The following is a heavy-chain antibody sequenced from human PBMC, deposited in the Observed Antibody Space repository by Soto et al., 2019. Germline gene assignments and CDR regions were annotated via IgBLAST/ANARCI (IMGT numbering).Heavy chain of an antibody. Sequence: SGPTLVNPTQTLTLTCTFSGFSLSTSGMCVSWIRPPPGKALEWLALIDWDDDKYYSTSLKTRLTISKDTSKNQVVLTMANMDPVDTATYYCARMGGGPGDAFDIWGQGTMVTVSS. J-gene: IGHJ3*02. V-gene: IGHV2-70*01. CDR2: IDWDDDK. CDR3: ARMGGGPGDAFDI. CDR1: GFSLSTSGMC. D-gene: IGHD3-16*01.